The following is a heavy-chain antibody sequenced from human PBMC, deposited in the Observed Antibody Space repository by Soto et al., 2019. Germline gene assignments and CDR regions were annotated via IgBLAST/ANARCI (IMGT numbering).Heavy chain of an antibody. CDR3: TRDGDGRMTTNPYYYYGMDV. D-gene: IGHD2-21*02. V-gene: IGHV4-59*01. J-gene: IGHJ6*02. CDR2: VYYGGGA. CDR1: GGSISGYY. Sequence: SETLSLTCTVSGGSISGYYWSWIRQPPGKGLEWIGNVYYGGGAKYNPSVKRRVSISVDTSKNQFSLNLSSVTAAATAVYYCTRDGDGRMTTNPYYYYGMDVWGPGITVTVSS.